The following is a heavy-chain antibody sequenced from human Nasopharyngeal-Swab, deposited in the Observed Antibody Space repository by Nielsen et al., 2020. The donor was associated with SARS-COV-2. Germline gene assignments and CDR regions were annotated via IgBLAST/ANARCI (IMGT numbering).Heavy chain of an antibody. CDR2: IYPGDSDT. CDR3: ARGPRYFDL. CDR1: GYTFSSYW. D-gene: IGHD2-15*01. J-gene: IGHJ2*01. Sequence: GESLKISCKGSGYTFSSYWIAWVRQMPGKGLEWMGSIYPGDSDTRYSPSFQGQVTISADKSISTAYLQWSSLRASDTAMYYCARGPRYFDLWGRGTLVTVSS. V-gene: IGHV5-51*01.